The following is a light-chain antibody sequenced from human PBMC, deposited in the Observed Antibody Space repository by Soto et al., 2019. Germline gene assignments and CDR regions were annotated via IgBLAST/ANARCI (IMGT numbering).Light chain of an antibody. Sequence: EIVLTQSPGTLSLSPGERATLSCRASQSITSSYLAWYQQIPGQAPRLLVYHTSNRATGIPDRFSGSGSGTDLTLTITRLEPEDFAVYYFQQYGSSPWTFGQGTEVEIK. CDR1: QSITSSY. V-gene: IGKV3-20*01. CDR3: QQYGSSPWT. CDR2: HTS. J-gene: IGKJ1*01.